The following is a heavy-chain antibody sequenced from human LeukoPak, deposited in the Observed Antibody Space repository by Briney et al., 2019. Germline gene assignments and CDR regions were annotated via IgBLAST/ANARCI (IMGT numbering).Heavy chain of an antibody. CDR3: ARARESRQYYFDS. V-gene: IGHV3-21*01. D-gene: IGHD3-10*01. Sequence: GGSLRLSCAASGFTFSSYSMDWVRQAPGKGLEWVSSISSSSNYIYYADSMKGRFTISRDNAKNSLYLQMNSLTAEDTAVYYCARARESRQYYFDSWGQGTLVTVSS. J-gene: IGHJ4*02. CDR1: GFTFSSYS. CDR2: ISSSSNYI.